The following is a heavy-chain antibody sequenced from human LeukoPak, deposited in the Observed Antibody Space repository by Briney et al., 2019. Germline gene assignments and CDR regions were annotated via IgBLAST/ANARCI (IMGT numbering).Heavy chain of an antibody. J-gene: IGHJ3*02. Sequence: GGSLRLSCAASGFTFSSYSMNWVRQAPGKGLEWVSSISSSSSYIYYADSVKGRFTISRDNAKNSLYLQMNSLRAEDTAVYYCARDLSYYDSSGIPDAFDIWGQGTMVTVSS. V-gene: IGHV3-21*01. CDR2: ISSSSSYI. CDR3: ARDLSYYDSSGIPDAFDI. D-gene: IGHD3-22*01. CDR1: GFTFSSYS.